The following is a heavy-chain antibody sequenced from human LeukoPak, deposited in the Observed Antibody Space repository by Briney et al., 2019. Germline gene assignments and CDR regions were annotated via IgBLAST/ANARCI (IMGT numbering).Heavy chain of an antibody. CDR1: GYIFTSYA. CDR3: ARRAVATIGKNYYYYYYMDV. CDR2: INPSGGTT. J-gene: IGHJ6*03. Sequence: GASVKVSCKASGYIFTSYAMHWVRRAPGQGLEWMGIINPSGGTTNYAQKFQGRVTMTRDTSTSTVYMDLSSLRSEDTAVYYCARRAVATIGKNYYYYYYMDVWGKGTTVTISS. D-gene: IGHD5-12*01. V-gene: IGHV1-46*01.